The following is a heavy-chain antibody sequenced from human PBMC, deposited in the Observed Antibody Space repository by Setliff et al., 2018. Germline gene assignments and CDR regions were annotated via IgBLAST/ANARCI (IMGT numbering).Heavy chain of an antibody. J-gene: IGHJ4*02. Sequence: SETLSLTCTVYGGSFTGYYWSWFRQVPGKGLEWIAEIGHSDMPHYNPSLKSRVTISADTSKSEFSLKVSSVTAADTAVYYCARSFSRREKFLLDYWGQGALVTVSS. CDR2: IGHSDMP. CDR1: GGSFTGYY. CDR3: ARSFSRREKFLLDY. V-gene: IGHV4-34*01.